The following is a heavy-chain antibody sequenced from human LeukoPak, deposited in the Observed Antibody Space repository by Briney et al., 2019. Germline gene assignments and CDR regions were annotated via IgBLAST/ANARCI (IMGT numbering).Heavy chain of an antibody. CDR2: ISSSSSYI. J-gene: IGHJ4*02. V-gene: IGHV3-21*01. Sequence: GGSLRLSCAASGFTFSSYSMNWVRQAPGKGLEWVSSISSSSSYIYYADSVKGRFTISRDNAKNSLYLQTNSLRAEDTAVYYCARDPRPDIVGATHDYWGQGTLVTVSS. D-gene: IGHD1-26*01. CDR3: ARDPRPDIVGATHDY. CDR1: GFTFSSYS.